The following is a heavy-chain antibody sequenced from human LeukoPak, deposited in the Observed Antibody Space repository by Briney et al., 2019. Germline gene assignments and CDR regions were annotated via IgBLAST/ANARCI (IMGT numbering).Heavy chain of an antibody. CDR3: ARVRAPPRGFGDFYGMDV. D-gene: IGHD3-10*01. CDR1: GGSFSGYY. V-gene: IGHV4-59*01. J-gene: IGHJ6*02. Sequence: SETLSLTCAVYGGSFSGYYWSWIRQPPGKGLEWIGYIYYSGSTNYNPSLKSRVTISVDTSKNQFSLKLSSVTAADAAVYYCARVRAPPRGFGDFYGMDVWGQGTTVTVSS. CDR2: IYYSGST.